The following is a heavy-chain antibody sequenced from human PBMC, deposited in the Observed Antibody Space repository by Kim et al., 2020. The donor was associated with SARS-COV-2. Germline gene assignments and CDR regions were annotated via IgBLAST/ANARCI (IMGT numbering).Heavy chain of an antibody. J-gene: IGHJ3*02. CDR3: ARDSHTSSDAFDI. V-gene: IGHV3-33*01. Sequence: GGSLRLSCAASGFTFSSYGMHWVRQAPGKGLEWVAVIWYDGSNKYYADSVKGRFTISRDNSKNTLYLQMNSLRAEDMAVYYCARDSHTSSDAFDIWGQGTMVTVSS. CDR1: GFTFSSYG. CDR2: IWYDGSNK.